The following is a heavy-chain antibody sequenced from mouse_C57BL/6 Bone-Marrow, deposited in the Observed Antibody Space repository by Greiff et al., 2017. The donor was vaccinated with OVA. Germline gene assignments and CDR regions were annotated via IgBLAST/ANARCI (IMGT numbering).Heavy chain of an antibody. V-gene: IGHV1-64*01. J-gene: IGHJ1*03. CDR1: GYTFTSYW. CDR3: ARRECSYWYFDV. Sequence: QVQLQQPGAELVKPGASVKLSCKASGYTFTSYWMHWVKQRPGQGLEWIGMIHPNSGSTNYNEKFKSKATLTVDKSSSTAYMQLSSLTSADSAVYYCARRECSYWYFDVWGTGTTVTVSS. CDR2: IHPNSGST.